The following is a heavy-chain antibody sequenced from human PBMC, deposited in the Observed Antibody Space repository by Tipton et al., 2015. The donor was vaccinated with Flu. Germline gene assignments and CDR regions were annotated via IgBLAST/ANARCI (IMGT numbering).Heavy chain of an antibody. CDR3: ARLLTAVAGRGFDY. D-gene: IGHD6-19*01. J-gene: IGHJ4*02. Sequence: GHVTISADKSISTAYLQWSSLKASDTAMYYCARLLTAVAGRGFDYWGQGTLVTVSS. V-gene: IGHV5-10-1*01.